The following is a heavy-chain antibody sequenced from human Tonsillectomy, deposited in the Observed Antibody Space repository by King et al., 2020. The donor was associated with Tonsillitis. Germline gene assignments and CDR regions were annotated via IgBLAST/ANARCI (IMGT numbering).Heavy chain of an antibody. Sequence: VQLVESGGGLVQPGGSLRLSCAASGFTFSSYSMNWVRQAPGKGLEWVSYISSSSTIYYADSVKGRFTISRDNAKNSLYLQMNSLRAEDTAVYYCARVPGDYGMDVWGQGTTVTVSS. CDR1: GFTFSSYS. CDR2: ISSSSTI. D-gene: IGHD2-2*01. CDR3: ARVPGDYGMDV. V-gene: IGHV3-48*01. J-gene: IGHJ6*02.